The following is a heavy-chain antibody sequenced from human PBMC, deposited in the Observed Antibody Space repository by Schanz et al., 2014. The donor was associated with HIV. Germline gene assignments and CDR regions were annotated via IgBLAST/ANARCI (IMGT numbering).Heavy chain of an antibody. CDR2: INPSSGGT. V-gene: IGHV1-2*02. D-gene: IGHD6-13*01. J-gene: IGHJ6*02. CDR1: GYTFTDYY. CDR3: ASDLSVYSSSSSV. Sequence: QVQLVQSGAEVKKPGASVRVSCKASGYTFTDYYIHWVRQAPGQGLEWMGWINPSSGGTNYAQKFQGRVTMTRDTSISTAYMELRRLRSDDTAVYYCASDLSVYSSSSSVWGQGTTVTVSS.